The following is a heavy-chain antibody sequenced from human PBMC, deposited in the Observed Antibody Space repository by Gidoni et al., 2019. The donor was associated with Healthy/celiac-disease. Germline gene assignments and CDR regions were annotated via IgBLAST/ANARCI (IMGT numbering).Heavy chain of an antibody. CDR1: GFTFSDYY. Sequence: QVQLVESVGGLVKPGGSLRLACAACGFTFSDYYMSWIRQAPGTWLDFDSYIRSSISYPTYADSVQGRFTISRYNAKYSLYLQINSLRAKDTAVYYCARVRDELLWFGESLGAFDFWGQGTMVAVSS. CDR3: ARVRDELLWFGESLGAFDF. CDR2: IRSSISYP. J-gene: IGHJ3*01. D-gene: IGHD3-10*01. V-gene: IGHV3-11*05.